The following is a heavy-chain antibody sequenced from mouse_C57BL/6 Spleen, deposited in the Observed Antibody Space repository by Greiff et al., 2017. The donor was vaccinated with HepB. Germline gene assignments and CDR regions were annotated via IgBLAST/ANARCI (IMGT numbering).Heavy chain of an antibody. J-gene: IGHJ2*01. Sequence: QVQLQQSGPELVKPGASVKISCKASGYAFSSSWMNWVKQRPGKGLEWIGRIYPGDGDTNYNGKFKGKATLTADKSSSTAYMQLSSLTSEDSAVYYCARSQEVVEGDYWGQGTTLTVSS. D-gene: IGHD1-1*01. CDR3: ARSQEVVEGDY. V-gene: IGHV1-82*01. CDR2: IYPGDGDT. CDR1: GYAFSSSW.